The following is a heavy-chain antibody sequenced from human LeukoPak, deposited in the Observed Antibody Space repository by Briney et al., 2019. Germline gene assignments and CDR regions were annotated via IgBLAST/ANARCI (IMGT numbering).Heavy chain of an antibody. CDR1: GYTFTSYG. CDR2: ISAYNGNT. V-gene: IGHV1-18*01. Sequence: ASVKVSCKSSGYTFTSYGIIWVRQAPGQGLEWMGWISAYNGNTNYAQKLQGRVTMTTDTSTSTAYMELRSLRSDDTAVYYCARDEAVAVPWFDPWGQGTLVTVSS. D-gene: IGHD6-19*01. CDR3: ARDEAVAVPWFDP. J-gene: IGHJ5*02.